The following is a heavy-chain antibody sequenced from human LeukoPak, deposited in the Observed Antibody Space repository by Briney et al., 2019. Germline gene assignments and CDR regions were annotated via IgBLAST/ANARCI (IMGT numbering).Heavy chain of an antibody. CDR1: GGSISSGGYY. D-gene: IGHD5-12*01. CDR2: IYHSGST. J-gene: IGHJ4*02. V-gene: IGHV4-30-2*01. CDR3: ARDAGYSGYDPFDY. Sequence: SETLSLTCTVSGGSISSGGYYWSWIRQPPGKGLEWIGYIYHSGSTYYNPSLKSRVTISVDRSKNQFSLKLSSVTAADTAVYYCARDAGYSGYDPFDYWGQGTLVTVSS.